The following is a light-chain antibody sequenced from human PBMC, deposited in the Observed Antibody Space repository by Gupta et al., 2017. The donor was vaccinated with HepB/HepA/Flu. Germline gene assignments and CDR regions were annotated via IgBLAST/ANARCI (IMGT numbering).Light chain of an antibody. CDR1: SSDVGDYNH. Sequence: RAITISCIATSSDVGDYNHVSWYQHHPGKVPKLIIYDVSYRPSGVSNRFSGSKSGNTASLTISGLQTEDEADYYCNSYTTINTVIFGGGTKLTVL. CDR3: NSYTTINTVI. CDR2: DVS. V-gene: IGLV2-14*03. J-gene: IGLJ2*01.